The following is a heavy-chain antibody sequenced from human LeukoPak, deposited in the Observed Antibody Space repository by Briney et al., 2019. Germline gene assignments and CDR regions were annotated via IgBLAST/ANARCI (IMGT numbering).Heavy chain of an antibody. D-gene: IGHD5-12*01. CDR1: GGSISSYY. CDR2: IYTSGST. CDR3: ARVSRRVWLRLTDWYFDL. J-gene: IGHJ2*01. Sequence: SETLSLTCTVSGGSISSYYWSWIRQLAGKGLEWIGRIYTSGSTNYNPSLKSRVTMSVGTSKNQFSLKLSSVTAADTAVYYCARVSRRVWLRLTDWYFDLWGRGTLVTVSS. V-gene: IGHV4-4*07.